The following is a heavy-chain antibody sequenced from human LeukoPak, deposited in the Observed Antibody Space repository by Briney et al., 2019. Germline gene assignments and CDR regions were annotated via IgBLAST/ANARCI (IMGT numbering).Heavy chain of an antibody. V-gene: IGHV4-39*07. CDR2: IYYRGNT. D-gene: IGHD1-1*01. J-gene: IGHJ4*02. CDR3: ARDSSSTRPLDY. Sequence: SETLSLTCTVSGASISTRGYYWGWIRQPPGNGLEWIGTIYYRGNTYYNPSLEGRVTMSVDTSKNQFSLKLSSVTAADTAVYYCARDSSSTRPLDYWGQGTLVTVSS. CDR1: GASISTRGYY.